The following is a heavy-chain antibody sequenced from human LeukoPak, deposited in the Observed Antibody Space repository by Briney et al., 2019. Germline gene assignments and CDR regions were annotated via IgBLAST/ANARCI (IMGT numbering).Heavy chain of an antibody. CDR3: VRDWRWLIHVLDY. CDR1: GFIFSDFW. V-gene: IGHV3-7*01. Sequence: PGGSLRLSCAASGFIFSDFWMTWVRQAPGKGLEWVANMNRDGSEKHYVDSVKGRFTISRDNAKNLLFLQMNNLRVEDTAVYYCVRDWRWLIHVLDYWGQEALVTVSS. J-gene: IGHJ4*02. CDR2: MNRDGSEK. D-gene: IGHD6-19*01.